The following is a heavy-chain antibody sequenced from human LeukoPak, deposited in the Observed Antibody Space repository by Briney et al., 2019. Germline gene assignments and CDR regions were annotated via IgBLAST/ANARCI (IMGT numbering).Heavy chain of an antibody. CDR3: ARGSIVVATFFDY. D-gene: IGHD3-22*01. V-gene: IGHV4-34*01. Sequence: SETLSLTCAVYGGSFSGYYWSWIRQPPGKGLEWIGEINHSGSTNYNPSLKSRVTISVDTSKNQFSLKLNSVTAADTAVYYCARGSIVVATFFDYWGQGTLVTVSS. CDR1: GGSFSGYY. J-gene: IGHJ4*02. CDR2: INHSGST.